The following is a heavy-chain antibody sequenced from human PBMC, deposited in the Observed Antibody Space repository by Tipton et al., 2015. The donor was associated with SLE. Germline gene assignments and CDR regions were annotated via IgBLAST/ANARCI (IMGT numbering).Heavy chain of an antibody. V-gene: IGHV4-34*01. CDR2: INHSGST. CDR1: GGSFSGYY. CDR3: ARDCTTGVCYTTSFDY. Sequence: LRLSCAVYGGSFSGYYWSWLRQSPGKGLEWIGEINHSGSTNYNPSLKSRVTISVDRSNNQFSLNLSSVTAADTAVYYCARDCTTGVCYTTSFDYWGQGTLVTVSP. J-gene: IGHJ4*02. D-gene: IGHD2-8*01.